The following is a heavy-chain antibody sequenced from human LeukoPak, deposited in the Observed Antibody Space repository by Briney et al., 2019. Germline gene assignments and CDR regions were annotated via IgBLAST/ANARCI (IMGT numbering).Heavy chain of an antibody. CDR1: GGTFSSYA. Sequence: GSSVKVSCKASGGTFSSYAISWVRQAPGQGLEWMGGIIPIFGTANYAQKFQGRVMITTDESTSTAYMELSSLRSEDTAVYYCARDRYGSGLGFDPWGQGTLVTVSS. CDR2: IIPIFGTA. V-gene: IGHV1-69*05. CDR3: ARDRYGSGLGFDP. D-gene: IGHD3-10*01. J-gene: IGHJ5*02.